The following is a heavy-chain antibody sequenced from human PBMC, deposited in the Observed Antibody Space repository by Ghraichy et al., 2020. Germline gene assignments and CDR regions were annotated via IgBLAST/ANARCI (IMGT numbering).Heavy chain of an antibody. CDR2: INSDGSST. D-gene: IGHD3-10*01. Sequence: GESLNISCAASGFTFSSYWMHWVRQAPGKGLVWVSRINSDGSSTSYADSVKGRFTISRDNAKNTLYLQMNSLRADDTAVYYCTGDPDSGDDYWGQGTLVTVSS. CDR3: TGDPDSGDDY. J-gene: IGHJ4*02. V-gene: IGHV3-74*01. CDR1: GFTFSSYW.